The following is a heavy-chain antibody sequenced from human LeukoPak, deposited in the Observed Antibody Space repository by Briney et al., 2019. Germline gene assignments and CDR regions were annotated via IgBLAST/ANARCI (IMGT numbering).Heavy chain of an antibody. Sequence: PGGSLRLSCAASGFTFSSYSMNWVRQAPGKGLEWVSSISSSSSFIYYADSVTGRFTISRDNAKNSLYLQMNSLKTEDTAVYYCTTGGGGYYLYGMDVWGQGTTVTVSS. V-gene: IGHV3-21*03. CDR1: GFTFSSYS. CDR2: ISSSSSFI. D-gene: IGHD3-22*01. CDR3: TTGGGGYYLYGMDV. J-gene: IGHJ6*02.